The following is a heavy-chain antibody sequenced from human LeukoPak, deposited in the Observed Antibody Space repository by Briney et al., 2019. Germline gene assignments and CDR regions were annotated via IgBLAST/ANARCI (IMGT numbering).Heavy chain of an antibody. CDR1: GFTVSTIY. CDR2: IYSGGNT. Sequence: PGGSLRLSCAASGFTVSTIYMTWVRQAPGKGLEWVSIIYSGGNTYYADSVKGRFTISRDNSKNTLYLQMSSLRVEDTAVYYCARGYGDHVGPFYFQHWGQGTLVTVSS. V-gene: IGHV3-66*01. CDR3: ARGYGDHVGPFYFQH. J-gene: IGHJ1*01. D-gene: IGHD4-17*01.